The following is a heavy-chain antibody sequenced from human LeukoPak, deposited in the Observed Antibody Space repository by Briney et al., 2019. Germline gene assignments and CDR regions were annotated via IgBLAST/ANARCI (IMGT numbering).Heavy chain of an antibody. CDR3: AKDGRNYDSSGYYDY. V-gene: IGHV3-23*01. Sequence: GGSLRLSCAASGFTFSSYAMSWVRQAPGKGLEWVLAISGSGGSTYYADSVKGRFTISRDNSKNTLYLQMNSLRAEDTAVYYCAKDGRNYDSSGYYDYWGQGTLVTVSS. CDR2: ISGSGGST. CDR1: GFTFSSYA. J-gene: IGHJ4*02. D-gene: IGHD3-22*01.